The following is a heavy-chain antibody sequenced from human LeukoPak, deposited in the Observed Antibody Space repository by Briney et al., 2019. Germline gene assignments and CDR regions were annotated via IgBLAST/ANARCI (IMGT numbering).Heavy chain of an antibody. V-gene: IGHV4-59*01. CDR3: ARGWNHLFVY. J-gene: IGHJ4*02. Sequence: SESLSLTCTVSGGSISSYYWSWIRRPPGKGLEWIGYIYYSGSTTYNPSLKSRVTISVDTSKNQFSLKLSSVTAADTAVYYCARGWNHLFVYWGQRTLVTDSS. D-gene: IGHD1-14*01. CDR1: GGSISSYY. CDR2: IYYSGST.